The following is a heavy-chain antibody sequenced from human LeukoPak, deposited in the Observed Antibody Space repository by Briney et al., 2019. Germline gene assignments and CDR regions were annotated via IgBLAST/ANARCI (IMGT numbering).Heavy chain of an antibody. CDR1: GGSISSSSYY. CDR3: ESSGYKNTDY. D-gene: IGHD3-22*01. Sequence: SETLSLTCTVSGGSISSSSYYWGWIRRPPGKGLEWIGSIYYSGSTYYNPSLKSRVTISVDTSKNQFSLKLSSVTAADTAVYYCESSGYKNTDYWGQGTLVTVSS. V-gene: IGHV4-39*07. CDR2: IYYSGST. J-gene: IGHJ4*02.